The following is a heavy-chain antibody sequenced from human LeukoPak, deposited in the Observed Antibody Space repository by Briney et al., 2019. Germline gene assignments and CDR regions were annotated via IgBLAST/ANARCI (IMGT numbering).Heavy chain of an antibody. CDR2: IYYSGNT. J-gene: IGHJ4*02. D-gene: IGHD6-13*01. V-gene: IGHV4-39*01. Sequence: PSETLSLTCTVSGGSISGGIYYWGWIRQPPGKGLEWIGSIYYSGNTYYNPSLKSRVTISVDTSKNQLSLKLNSVTAADTAVYYCARHVRQQLPPKAFDYWGQGTLVTVSS. CDR3: ARHVRQQLPPKAFDY. CDR1: GGSISGGIYY.